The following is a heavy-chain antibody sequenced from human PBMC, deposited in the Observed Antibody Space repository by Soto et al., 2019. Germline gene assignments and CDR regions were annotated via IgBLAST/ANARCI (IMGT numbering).Heavy chain of an antibody. CDR3: AKALSYRIAARPFDY. D-gene: IGHD6-6*01. V-gene: IGHV3-23*01. CDR2: ISGSGGST. CDR1: GFTFSSYA. Sequence: VGSLRLSCAASGFTFSSYAMSWVRQAPGKGLEWVSAISGSGGSTYYADSVKGRFTISRDNSKNTLYLQMNSLRAEDTAVYYCAKALSYRIAARPFDYWGQGTLVTVSS. J-gene: IGHJ4*02.